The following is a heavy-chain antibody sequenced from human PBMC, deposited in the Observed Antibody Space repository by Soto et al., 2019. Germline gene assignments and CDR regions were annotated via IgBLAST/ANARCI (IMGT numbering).Heavy chain of an antibody. CDR1: GGSISSNIYY. D-gene: IGHD3-3*01. Sequence: SETLSLTCTVSGGSISSNIYYWGWIRQPPGKGLEWIGEINHSGSTNYNPSLKSRVTISVDTSKNQFSLKLSSVTAADTAVYYCARLYYDFWSGYLTPDYGMDVWGQGTTVTVSS. V-gene: IGHV4-39*07. CDR3: ARLYYDFWSGYLTPDYGMDV. J-gene: IGHJ6*02. CDR2: INHSGST.